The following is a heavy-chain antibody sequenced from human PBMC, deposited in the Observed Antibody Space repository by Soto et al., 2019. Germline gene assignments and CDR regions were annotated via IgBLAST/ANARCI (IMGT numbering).Heavy chain of an antibody. V-gene: IGHV4-4*02. CDR2: VYHSGTT. Sequence: QVQLQESGPGLVKPSGTLSLTCAVSGGSISSSNWWSWVRQPPGMALEWIGGVYHSGTTNYNPSLKTRVTISVDKXXXXXXXXXXXXTXXXXXXXXXXSFKSDWFDPWGQGTLVTVSS. CDR3: XSFKSDWFDP. D-gene: IGHD3-3*01. CDR1: GGSISSSNW. J-gene: IGHJ5*02.